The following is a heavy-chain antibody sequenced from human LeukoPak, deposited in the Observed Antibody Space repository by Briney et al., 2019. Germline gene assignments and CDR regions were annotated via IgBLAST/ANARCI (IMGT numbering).Heavy chain of an antibody. V-gene: IGHV3-9*01. CDR1: GFTFDDYA. D-gene: IGHD3-22*01. CDR3: AKDPQNYYDSSGSWFDP. Sequence: GGSLRLSCAASGFTFDDYAMHWVRQAPGKGLEWVSGISWNSGSIGYADSVKGRFTISRDNAKNSLYPQMNSLRAEDTALYYCAKDPQNYYDSSGSWFDPWGQGTLVTVSS. CDR2: ISWNSGSI. J-gene: IGHJ5*02.